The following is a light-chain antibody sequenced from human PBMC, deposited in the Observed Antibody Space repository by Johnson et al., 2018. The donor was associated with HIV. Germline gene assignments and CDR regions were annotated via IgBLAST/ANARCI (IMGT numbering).Light chain of an antibody. Sequence: QSVLTQPPSVYAAPGQKVTISCSGSSSNIGNNYVSWYQQLPGTAPKLLIYDNKKRPSGIPDRFSGSKSGTSATLGITGLQTGDEADYYCGTWDSSLSAHFVFGTGTKITVL. CDR3: GTWDSSLSAHFV. CDR1: SSNIGNNY. CDR2: DNK. V-gene: IGLV1-51*01. J-gene: IGLJ1*01.